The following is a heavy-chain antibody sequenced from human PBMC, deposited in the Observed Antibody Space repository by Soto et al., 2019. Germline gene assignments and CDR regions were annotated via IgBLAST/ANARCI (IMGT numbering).Heavy chain of an antibody. Sequence: SVKVSCKASGGTFSSYAISWVRQAPGQGLEWMGGIIPIFGTANYAQKFQGRVTITADESTSTAYMELSSLRSEDTAVYYCARAGVVVVVAATRDYYYGMDVWGQGTTVTVS. CDR1: GGTFSSYA. D-gene: IGHD2-15*01. CDR2: IIPIFGTA. J-gene: IGHJ6*02. V-gene: IGHV1-69*13. CDR3: ARAGVVVVVAATRDYYYGMDV.